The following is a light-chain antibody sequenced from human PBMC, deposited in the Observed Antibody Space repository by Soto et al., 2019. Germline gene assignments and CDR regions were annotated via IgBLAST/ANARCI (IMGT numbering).Light chain of an antibody. J-gene: IGKJ2*01. CDR2: KTS. Sequence: DIQMAQSPSTLSASVGDRVTITCRASQSISSWLAWYQQKPGKAPKVLIYKTSSLEGGVPSRFSGSGSGTVFTLTISSLQADDFATYYCQQYNSYLYTFGQGTKLEIK. CDR3: QQYNSYLYT. V-gene: IGKV1-5*03. CDR1: QSISSW.